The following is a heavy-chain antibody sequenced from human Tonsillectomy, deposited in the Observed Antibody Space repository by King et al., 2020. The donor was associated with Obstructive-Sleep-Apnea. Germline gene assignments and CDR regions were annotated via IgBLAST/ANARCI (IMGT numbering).Heavy chain of an antibody. J-gene: IGHJ1*01. CDR1: GFTFDDYT. V-gene: IGHV3-43*01. Sequence: VQLVESGGVVVQPGGSLRLSCAASGFTFDDYTMHWVRQAPGKGLEWVSLISWDGDSTYYAVSVKGRFTISRDNSKNSLYLQMNSLRTEDTALYYCAKDYGYRGNSYGSYFQHWGQGTLVTVSS. CDR2: ISWDGDST. CDR3: AKDYGYRGNSYGSYFQH. D-gene: IGHD5-18*01.